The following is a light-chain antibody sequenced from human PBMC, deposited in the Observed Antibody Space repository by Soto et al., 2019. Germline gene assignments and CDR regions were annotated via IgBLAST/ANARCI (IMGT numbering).Light chain of an antibody. V-gene: IGKV3-20*01. Sequence: EIVLTQSPGTLSLSLGERATLSCRASQSVSGTYLAWYQQKPGQAPRLLIYDASSRATGIPDRFSGSGSGTDFTLTISRLEPEDFAVYFCQQYNGTPRTFGQGTKVEIK. CDR3: QQYNGTPRT. J-gene: IGKJ2*02. CDR2: DAS. CDR1: QSVSGTY.